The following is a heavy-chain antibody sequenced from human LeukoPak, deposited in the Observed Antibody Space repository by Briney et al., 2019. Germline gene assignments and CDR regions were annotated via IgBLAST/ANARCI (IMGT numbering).Heavy chain of an antibody. CDR2: ISGSGISI. CDR3: ARDVSSGYYSNY. J-gene: IGHJ4*02. Sequence: GGSLRLSCAASGFTFSDYYMTWIRQAPGKGLEWVSYISGSGISIFYADSVKGRFTISRDSAKNSLYRQMNSLRADDTAVYYCARDVSSGYYSNYWGQGTLVTVSS. CDR1: GFTFSDYY. V-gene: IGHV3-11*01. D-gene: IGHD3-22*01.